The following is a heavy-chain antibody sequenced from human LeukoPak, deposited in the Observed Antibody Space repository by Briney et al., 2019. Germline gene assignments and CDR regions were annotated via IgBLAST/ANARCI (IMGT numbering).Heavy chain of an antibody. V-gene: IGHV1-24*01. CDR1: GYIFTSNY. CDR2: FDPEDGET. Sequence: GASVKVSCKASGYIFTSNYIHWVRQAPGKGLEWMGGFDPEDGETIYAQKFQGRVTMTEDTSTDTAYMELSSLRSEDTAVYYCATDRGGDFDYWGQGTLVTVSS. D-gene: IGHD4-17*01. J-gene: IGHJ4*02. CDR3: ATDRGGDFDY.